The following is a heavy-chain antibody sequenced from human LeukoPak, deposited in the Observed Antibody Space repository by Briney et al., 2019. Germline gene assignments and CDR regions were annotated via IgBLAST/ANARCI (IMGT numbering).Heavy chain of an antibody. D-gene: IGHD6-13*01. V-gene: IGHV3-23*01. CDR1: GFTFNSYA. Sequence: GGSLRLSCSASGFTFNSYAMSWVRQAPGKGLEWVSAISGSGGSTYYADSVKGRFTISRDNSKDTLYLQMNSLRAEDTAVYYCAKIGQQLAYYYYYMDVWGKGTTVTVSS. J-gene: IGHJ6*03. CDR3: AKIGQQLAYYYYYMDV. CDR2: ISGSGGST.